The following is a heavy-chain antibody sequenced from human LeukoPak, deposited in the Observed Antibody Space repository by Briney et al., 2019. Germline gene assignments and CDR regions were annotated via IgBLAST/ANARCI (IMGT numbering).Heavy chain of an antibody. V-gene: IGHV4-61*01. J-gene: IGHJ4*02. CDR2: IYNSGST. CDR1: GGSVSDNNFF. Sequence: SETLSLTCTVSGGSVSDNNFFWNWIRQPPGKGLEWIGYIYNSGSTNYNPALNSRVTISVDTSNNQFSLRLSSVIAADTAVYYCAGLEAHRPLDYWGQGTLVIVSS. CDR3: AGLEAHRPLDY.